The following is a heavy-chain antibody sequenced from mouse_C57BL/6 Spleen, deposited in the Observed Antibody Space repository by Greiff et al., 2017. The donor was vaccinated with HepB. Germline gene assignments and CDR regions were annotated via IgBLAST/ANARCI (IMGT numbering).Heavy chain of an antibody. J-gene: IGHJ3*01. V-gene: IGHV1-18*01. CDR3: ARTGGPGIYYGNFWFAY. CDR2: INPNNGGT. CDR1: GYTFTDYN. D-gene: IGHD2-1*01. Sequence: EVQLQQSGPELVKPGASVKIPCKASGYTFTDYNMDWVKQSHGKSLEWIGDINPNNGGTIYNQKFKGKATLTVDKSSSTAYMEIRSLTSEDTAVYYCARTGGPGIYYGNFWFAYWGQGTLVTVSA.